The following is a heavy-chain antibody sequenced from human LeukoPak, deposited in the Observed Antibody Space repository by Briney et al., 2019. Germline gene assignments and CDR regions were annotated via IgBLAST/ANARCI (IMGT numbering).Heavy chain of an antibody. V-gene: IGHV3-74*01. J-gene: IGHJ4*02. CDR2: INSDGSST. Sequence: GGSLRLSCAASGFTFSSYWMHWVRQAPGKGLVWGSRINSDGSSTSYADSVKGRFTIYRDNVKNTLYLQMNSLRAEDTAVYYCARVRSSGWSYFDYWGQGTLVTVSS. D-gene: IGHD6-19*01. CDR3: ARVRSSGWSYFDY. CDR1: GFTFSSYW.